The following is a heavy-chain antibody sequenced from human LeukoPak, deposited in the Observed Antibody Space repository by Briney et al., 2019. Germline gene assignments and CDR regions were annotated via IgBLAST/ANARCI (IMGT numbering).Heavy chain of an antibody. CDR3: ARGATMFRGVIRTYYYYYMDV. J-gene: IGHJ6*03. CDR1: GGSISSGSYY. Sequence: SETLSLTCTVSGGSISSGSYYWSWIRQPAGKGLEWIGRIYTSGSTNYNPSLKSRVTISVDTSKNQFSLKLSSVTAADPAVYYCARGATMFRGVIRTYYYYYMDVWAKGTTVTISS. V-gene: IGHV4-61*02. CDR2: IYTSGST. D-gene: IGHD3-10*01.